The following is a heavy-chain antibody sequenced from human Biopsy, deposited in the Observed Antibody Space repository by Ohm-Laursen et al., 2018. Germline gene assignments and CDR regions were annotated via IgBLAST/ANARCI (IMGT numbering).Heavy chain of an antibody. V-gene: IGHV3-21*01. Sequence: SLRLSCAASGFTFTSYTLTWVRQAPGWRLAWVSSISSTSDYIYYADSVKGRFTISRDSAKNSLYLQMNSVRAEDTAVYYCARDYDFWSGYYDYQQSGMDVWGQGTTVTVSS. J-gene: IGHJ6*02. CDR3: ARDYDFWSGYYDYQQSGMDV. CDR2: ISSTSDYI. CDR1: GFTFTSYT. D-gene: IGHD3/OR15-3a*01.